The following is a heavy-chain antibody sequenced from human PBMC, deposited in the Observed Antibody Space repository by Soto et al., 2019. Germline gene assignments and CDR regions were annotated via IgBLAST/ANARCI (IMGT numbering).Heavy chain of an antibody. J-gene: IGHJ4*02. CDR1: GFTFSDHY. V-gene: IGHV3-11*01. D-gene: IGHD3-10*01. CDR2: ISGGGQTT. CDR3: ASDPFYYASDY. Sequence: GGSLRLSCTASGFTFSDHYMTWIRQAPGKGLEWVSYISGGGQTTHYANSVKGRFTVSRDNAKNSVYLQMNSLRAEDTAVYYCASDPFYYASDYWGQGTLVTVSS.